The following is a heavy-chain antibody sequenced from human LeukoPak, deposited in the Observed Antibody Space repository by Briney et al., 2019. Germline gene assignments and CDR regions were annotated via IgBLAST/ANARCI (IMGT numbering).Heavy chain of an antibody. Sequence: GGSLRLSCAASGFPFSGYCMDWVRQAPGKGMEWVANINQDGSVLYYAPSVKGRFTISRDNAKNSLYLQMNSLRAEDTAVYYCSRSLDYLGQGALVTVSS. J-gene: IGHJ4*02. CDR2: INQDGSVL. CDR1: GFPFSGYC. V-gene: IGHV3-7*01. CDR3: SRSLDY.